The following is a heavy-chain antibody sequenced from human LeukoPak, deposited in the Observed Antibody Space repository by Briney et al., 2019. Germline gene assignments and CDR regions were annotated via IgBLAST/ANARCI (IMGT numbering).Heavy chain of an antibody. J-gene: IGHJ4*02. CDR3: ARFGWVPPAHFDY. V-gene: IGHV3-74*01. D-gene: IGHD3-10*01. CDR2: INTDGTTT. Sequence: GGSLRLSCAASGFTLSNYWMHWVRQAPGKGLVWVSHINTDGTTTNYADSVKGRFTISRDTAKNTLYLQMNSLRAEDTAVYYCARFGWVPPAHFDYWGQGTLVTISS. CDR1: GFTLSNYW.